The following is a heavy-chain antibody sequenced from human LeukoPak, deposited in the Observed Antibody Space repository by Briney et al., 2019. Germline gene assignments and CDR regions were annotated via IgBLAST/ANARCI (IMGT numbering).Heavy chain of an antibody. D-gene: IGHD4-17*01. Sequence: ASVKVSCKASGYTFTSYYMHWVRQAPGQGLEWMGIINPSGGSTSYAQKFQGRVTMTEDTSTDTAYMELSSLRSEDTAVYYCATDLDYGDPGYWGQGTPVTVSS. CDR1: GYTFTSYY. CDR3: ATDLDYGDPGY. V-gene: IGHV1-46*01. CDR2: INPSGGST. J-gene: IGHJ4*02.